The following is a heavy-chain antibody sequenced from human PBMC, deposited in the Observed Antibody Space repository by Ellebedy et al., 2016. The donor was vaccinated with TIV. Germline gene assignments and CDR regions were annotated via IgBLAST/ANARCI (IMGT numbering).Heavy chain of an antibody. CDR3: ARDSIFEGFDY. CDR2: ISPYEGNT. J-gene: IGHJ4*02. D-gene: IGHD2/OR15-2a*01. CDR1: GYTFTSYR. V-gene: IGHV1-18*01. Sequence: ASVKVSXXAAGYTFTSYRISWVRQAPGEGLEWMGWISPYEGNTKHEQKFQNRLTMTTDTSTSTAYMELRSLRSDDTAVYYCARDSIFEGFDYWGQGTLVTVSS.